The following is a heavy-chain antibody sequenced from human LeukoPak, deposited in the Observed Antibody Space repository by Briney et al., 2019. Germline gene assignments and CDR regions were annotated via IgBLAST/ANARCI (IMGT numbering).Heavy chain of an antibody. CDR2: IIPIFGTA. Sequence: SSVKVSCKASGGTFSSYAISWVRQAPGQGLEWMGGIIPIFGTANYAQKFQGRVTITADESTSTAYMELSSLRSEDTAVYYRARDLELGGYCSSTSCYSPGNNWFDPWGQGTLVTVSS. CDR1: GGTFSSYA. D-gene: IGHD2-2*01. CDR3: ARDLELGGYCSSTSCYSPGNNWFDP. V-gene: IGHV1-69*01. J-gene: IGHJ5*02.